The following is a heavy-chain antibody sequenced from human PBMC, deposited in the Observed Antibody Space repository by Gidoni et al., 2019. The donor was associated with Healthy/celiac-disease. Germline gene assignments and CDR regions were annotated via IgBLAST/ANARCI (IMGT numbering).Heavy chain of an antibody. CDR1: GFPFDDYA. D-gene: IGHD6-13*01. J-gene: IGHJ1*01. CDR3: AKGIAAAGTVFQH. Sequence: EVQLVESGGGLVQPGRSLRLSCAASGFPFDDYAMHWVRQAPGKGLEWVSGISWNSGSIGYADSVKGRFTISRDNAKNSLYLQMNSLRAEDTALYYCAKGIAAAGTVFQHWGQGTLVTVSS. CDR2: ISWNSGSI. V-gene: IGHV3-9*01.